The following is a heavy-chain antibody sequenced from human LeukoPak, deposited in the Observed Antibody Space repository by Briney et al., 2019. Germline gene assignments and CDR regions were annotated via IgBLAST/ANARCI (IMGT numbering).Heavy chain of an antibody. Sequence: ASVKVSCKASGGTFSSYAISWVRQAPGQGLEWMGGIIPIFGTANYAQKFQGRVTITTDESTSTAYMELSSLRSEDTAVYYCAREDSNYMAFDIWGQGTMVTVSS. D-gene: IGHD4-11*01. CDR2: IIPIFGTA. J-gene: IGHJ3*02. CDR1: GGTFSSYA. V-gene: IGHV1-69*05. CDR3: AREDSNYMAFDI.